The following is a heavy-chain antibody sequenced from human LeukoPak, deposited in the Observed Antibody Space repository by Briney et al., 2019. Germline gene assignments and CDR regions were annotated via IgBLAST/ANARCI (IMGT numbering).Heavy chain of an antibody. J-gene: IGHJ4*02. V-gene: IGHV6-1*01. CDR1: GDSVSSNSAA. CDR2: TFYRSKWYN. CDR3: ARDIGSSLPFDY. Sequence: SQTLSLTCAISGDSVSSNSAAWNRIRQSPSRGLEWLGRTFYRSKWYNDYAVSVKSRIIINPDTSKNQFSLQLNSVTPEDTAVYYCARDIGSSLPFDYWGQGTLVTVSS. D-gene: IGHD6-6*01.